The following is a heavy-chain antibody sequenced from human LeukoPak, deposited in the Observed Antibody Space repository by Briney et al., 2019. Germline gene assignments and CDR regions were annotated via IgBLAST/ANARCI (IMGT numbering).Heavy chain of an antibody. CDR1: GGTFSSYT. J-gene: IGHJ4*02. Sequence: VASVKVSCKASGGTFSSYTISWVRQAPGQGLEWMGRIIPILGIANYAQKFQGRVTITADKSTSTAYMELSSLRSEDTAVYYCARETTPQLVPPYWGQGTLVTVSS. D-gene: IGHD6-13*01. CDR3: ARETTPQLVPPY. CDR2: IIPILGIA. V-gene: IGHV1-69*02.